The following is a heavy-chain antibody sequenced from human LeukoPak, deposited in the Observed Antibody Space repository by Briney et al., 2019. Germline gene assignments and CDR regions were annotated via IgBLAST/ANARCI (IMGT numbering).Heavy chain of an antibody. Sequence: PGGSLRLSCVASGSTFSTYGMHWVRQAPGKGLEWVSVISYDGSNKYYPDSVKGRFTISRDNSKNTLYLQMNSLRAEDSAVYYCAKDRGYITYYFDYWGQGTLVTVSS. V-gene: IGHV3-30*18. CDR2: ISYDGSNK. D-gene: IGHD3-10*01. CDR1: GSTFSTYG. J-gene: IGHJ4*02. CDR3: AKDRGYITYYFDY.